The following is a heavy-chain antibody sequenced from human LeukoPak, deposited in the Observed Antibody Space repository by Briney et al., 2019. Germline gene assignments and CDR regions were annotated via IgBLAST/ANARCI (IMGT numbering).Heavy chain of an antibody. J-gene: IGHJ6*03. V-gene: IGHV3-23*01. CDR3: RTSSKYSSSWYLSYYYYYYMDV. CDR1: GFTFSSYA. D-gene: IGHD6-13*01. Sequence: GGSLRLSCAASGFTFSSYAMSWVRQAPGKGLEWVSAISGSGGSTYYADSVKGRFTISRDNSKNTLYLQMNSLRAEDTAVYYCRTSSKYSSSWYLSYYYYYYMDVWGKGTTVTVSS. CDR2: ISGSGGST.